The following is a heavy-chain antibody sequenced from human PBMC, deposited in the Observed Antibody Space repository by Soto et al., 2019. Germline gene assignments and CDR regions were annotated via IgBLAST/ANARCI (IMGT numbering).Heavy chain of an antibody. J-gene: IGHJ4*02. Sequence: QVQLVQSGAEVKKPGASVKVSCKASGYTFTGYYMHWGRQAPGQGLEWMGWINPNSGGTNYAQKLQGRVTMTRDTSISTAYMELSRLRSDDTAVYYCARDRIAVAGNLDYWGQGTLVTVSS. CDR1: GYTFTGYY. CDR2: INPNSGGT. CDR3: ARDRIAVAGNLDY. D-gene: IGHD6-19*01. V-gene: IGHV1-2*02.